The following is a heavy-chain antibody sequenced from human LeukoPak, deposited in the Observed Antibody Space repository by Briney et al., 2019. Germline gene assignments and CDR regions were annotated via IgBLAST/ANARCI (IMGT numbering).Heavy chain of an antibody. CDR1: GGSIRSSSYY. CDR2: MYYSGNT. Sequence: SQTLSLTCSVAGGSIRSSSYYWGWIRQPPGKGLEWFGSMYYSGNTYHNTSLKSRVTIYVDTSKNQFSLKLSSVNAADTAIYYCARHVRSSSITSNFDSWGQGILVAVSS. V-gene: IGHV4-39*01. J-gene: IGHJ4*02. D-gene: IGHD6-13*01. CDR3: ARHVRSSSITSNFDS.